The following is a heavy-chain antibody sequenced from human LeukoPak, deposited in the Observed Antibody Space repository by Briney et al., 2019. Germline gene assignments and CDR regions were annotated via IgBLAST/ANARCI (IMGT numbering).Heavy chain of an antibody. D-gene: IGHD4-11*01. CDR2: VSSSSTYI. Sequence: GGSLRLSCAASGFTFSSYTMNWVRQAPGKGLEWVSTVSSSSTYIYYADSVKGRFTISRDNAKNSLYLQMNSLRAEDTAVYYCARDSNPVYYYGLDAWGQGTTVTVSS. V-gene: IGHV3-21*01. CDR1: GFTFSSYT. CDR3: ARDSNPVYYYGLDA. J-gene: IGHJ6*02.